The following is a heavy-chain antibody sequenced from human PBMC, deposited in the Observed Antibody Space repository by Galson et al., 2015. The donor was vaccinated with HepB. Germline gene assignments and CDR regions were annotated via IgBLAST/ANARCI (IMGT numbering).Heavy chain of an antibody. D-gene: IGHD1-26*01. J-gene: IGHJ4*02. CDR1: GFTFNLYS. Sequence: SLRLSCAASGFTFNLYSMNWVRQAPGKGLEWVSYISSGTSTMYYADSVKGRFTISRDNAKNSLYLQMNSLRDEDTAVYYCARGSGRPPRASDYWGQGTLVTVSS. CDR2: ISSGTSTM. V-gene: IGHV3-48*02. CDR3: ARGSGRPPRASDY.